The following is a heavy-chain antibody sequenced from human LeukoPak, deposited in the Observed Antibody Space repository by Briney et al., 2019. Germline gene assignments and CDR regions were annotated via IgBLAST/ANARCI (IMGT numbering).Heavy chain of an antibody. CDR2: ISAYNGNT. CDR1: GYTFTSYG. D-gene: IGHD3-10*01. V-gene: IGHV1-18*01. J-gene: IGHJ3*02. CDR3: ARAITMVRGVADAFDI. Sequence: ASVKVSCKASGYTFTSYGISWVRQAPGQGLEWMGWISAYNGNTNYAQKFQGRVTITADESTSTAYMELSSLRSEDTAVYYCARAITMVRGVADAFDIWGQGTMVTVSS.